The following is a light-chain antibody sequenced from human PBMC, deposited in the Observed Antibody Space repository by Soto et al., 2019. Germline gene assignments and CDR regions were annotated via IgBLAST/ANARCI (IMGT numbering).Light chain of an antibody. CDR3: QQYDSTPPT. CDR2: GAS. Sequence: EIVLTQSPGTLSLSPGDRATLSCRASQSVNSNYLAWYQRKPGQAPRLLIYGASNRATDIPYRFSASGSGTDFPLTITRPEAEDFAVYYCQQYDSTPPTFGQGTKVEVK. V-gene: IGKV3-20*01. CDR1: QSVNSNY. J-gene: IGKJ1*01.